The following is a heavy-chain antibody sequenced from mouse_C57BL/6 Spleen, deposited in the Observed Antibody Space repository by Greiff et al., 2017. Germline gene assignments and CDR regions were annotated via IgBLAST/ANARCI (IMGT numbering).Heavy chain of an antibody. J-gene: IGHJ4*01. D-gene: IGHD1-1*01. CDR2: IRSKSNNYAT. Sequence: DVQLVESGGGLVQPKGSLKLSCAASGFSFNTYAMNWVRQVPGKGLEWVARIRSKSNNYATYYADSVKDRFTISRADSDSMLYLQMNNLKTEDTTMYYSVRGVFHSGSSYDYAMDYWGQGTSVTVSS. CDR1: GFSFNTYA. CDR3: VRGVFHSGSSYDYAMDY. V-gene: IGHV10-1*01.